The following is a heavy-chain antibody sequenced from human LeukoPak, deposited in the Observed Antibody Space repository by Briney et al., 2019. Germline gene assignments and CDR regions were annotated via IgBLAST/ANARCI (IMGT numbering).Heavy chain of an antibody. Sequence: PGGSLRLSCAASGFTFSSYEMNWVRHAPGKGLEGVSYISSSGTTIYYADSVKGRFTISRDNAKNSLFLQVNSLRAEDTAVYYCARSSGTYHFDYWGQGTLVTVSS. V-gene: IGHV3-48*03. CDR1: GFTFSSYE. CDR2: ISSSGTTI. CDR3: ARSSGTYHFDY. D-gene: IGHD1-26*01. J-gene: IGHJ4*02.